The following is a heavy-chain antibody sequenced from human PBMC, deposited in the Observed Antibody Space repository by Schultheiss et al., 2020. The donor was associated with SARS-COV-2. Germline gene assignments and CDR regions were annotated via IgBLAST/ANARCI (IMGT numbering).Heavy chain of an antibody. CDR3: ARDRPRTVTTGFIDY. CDR1: GFTFSSYE. Sequence: GSLRLSCAASGFTFSSYEMNWVRQAPGKGLEWVSYISSSGSTIYYADSVKGRFTISRDNAKNSLYLQMNSLRAEDTAVYYCARDRPRTVTTGFIDYWGQGTLVTVSS. CDR2: ISSSGSTI. D-gene: IGHD4-17*01. V-gene: IGHV3-48*03. J-gene: IGHJ4*02.